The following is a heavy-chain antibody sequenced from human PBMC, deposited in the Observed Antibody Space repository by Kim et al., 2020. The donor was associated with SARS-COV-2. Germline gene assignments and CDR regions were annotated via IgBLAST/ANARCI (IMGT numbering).Heavy chain of an antibody. V-gene: IGHV3-66*02. CDR3: ATLWFGELSTDY. D-gene: IGHD3-10*01. J-gene: IGHJ4*02. CDR2: IYSGGST. CDR1: GFTVSSNY. Sequence: GGSLRLSCAASGFTVSSNYTSWVRQAPGKGLEWVSVIYSGGSTYYADSVKGRFTISRDNSKNTLYLQMNSLRAEDTAVYYCATLWFGELSTDYWGQGTLVTVSS.